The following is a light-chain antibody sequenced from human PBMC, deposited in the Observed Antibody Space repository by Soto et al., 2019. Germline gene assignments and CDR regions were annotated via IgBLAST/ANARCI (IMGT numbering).Light chain of an antibody. Sequence: EIVLTQSPGTLSLSPGERATLSCRASQSVSSSYLAWYQQKPGQAPRLLIYGASSRATGIPDRFSGSGSGTDLTLTISRLEPEEFAVYYCQQYGSSPPITFGLRTKVDIK. CDR2: GAS. J-gene: IGKJ3*01. CDR3: QQYGSSPPIT. CDR1: QSVSSSY. V-gene: IGKV3-20*01.